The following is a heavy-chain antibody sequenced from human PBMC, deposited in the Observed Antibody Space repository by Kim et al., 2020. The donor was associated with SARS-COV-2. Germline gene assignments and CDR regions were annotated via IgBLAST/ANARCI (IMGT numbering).Heavy chain of an antibody. CDR3: ARDFEGVRSSTRYMDV. CDR1: GGSISSGGYY. J-gene: IGHJ6*03. Sequence: SETLSLTCTVSGGSISSGGYYWSWIRQHPGKGLEWIGYIYYSGSTYYNPSLKSRVTISVDTSKNQFSLKLSSVTAADTAVYYCARDFEGVRSSTRYMDVWGKGTTVTVSS. CDR2: IYYSGST. D-gene: IGHD2-2*01. V-gene: IGHV4-31*03.